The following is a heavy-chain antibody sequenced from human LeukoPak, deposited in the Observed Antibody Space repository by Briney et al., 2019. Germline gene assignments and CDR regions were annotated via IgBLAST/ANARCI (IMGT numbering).Heavy chain of an antibody. V-gene: IGHV3-21*06. CDR2: IDSSGGYM. J-gene: IGHJ4*02. D-gene: IGHD2-21*01. CDR1: GFTFNTYS. CDR3: ARANMPVVVWRAAFDY. Sequence: GGSLRLSCEASGFTFNTYSMNWARQAPGKGLEWVSSIDSSGGYMFYADSVKGRFIISRDNAKDSLYLQMNSLRAEDTAVYYCARANMPVVVWRAAFDYWGQGTLVTVSS.